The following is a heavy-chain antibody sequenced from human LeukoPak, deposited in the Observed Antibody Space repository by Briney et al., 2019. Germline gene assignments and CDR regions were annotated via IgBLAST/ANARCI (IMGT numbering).Heavy chain of an antibody. J-gene: IGHJ5*02. Sequence: GGSLRLSCAASGFTFSSYWMSWVRQAPGKGLEWVTNIKQDGSEKYYVDSVKGRFTISRDNAKNSLYLQMNSLRAEDTAVYYCANFERTVAGPYNWFDPWGQGTLVTVSS. D-gene: IGHD6-19*01. CDR2: IKQDGSEK. V-gene: IGHV3-7*01. CDR1: GFTFSSYW. CDR3: ANFERTVAGPYNWFDP.